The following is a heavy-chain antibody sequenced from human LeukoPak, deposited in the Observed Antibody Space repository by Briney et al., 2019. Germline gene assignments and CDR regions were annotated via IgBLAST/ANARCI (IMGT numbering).Heavy chain of an antibody. Sequence: SQTLSLTCTVSGGSISSGGYYWSWIRQHPGKGLEWIGYIYYSGSTYYNPSLKRRVTISVDTSKNQFSLKLSSVTAADTAVYYCARDITNYYGMDVWGQGTTVTVSS. V-gene: IGHV4-31*03. CDR3: ARDITNYYGMDV. J-gene: IGHJ6*02. CDR1: GGSISSGGYY. CDR2: IYYSGST.